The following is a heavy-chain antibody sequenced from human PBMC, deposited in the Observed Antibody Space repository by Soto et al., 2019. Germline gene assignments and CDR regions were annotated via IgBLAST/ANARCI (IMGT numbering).Heavy chain of an antibody. CDR1: GGSISNSNYY. D-gene: IGHD2-8*01. CDR3: VSQRTSVLTQAYFDY. V-gene: IGHV4-39*01. J-gene: IGHJ4*02. CDR2: VYYRGRS. Sequence: SETLSLTCTVSGGSISNSNYYWGWNRHSPGKGLEWIGSVYYRGRSYSKSSVKSRVTISVDTSKNQFSLNLNSVTASDTAVYYCVSQRTSVLTQAYFDYWGPGALVTVSS.